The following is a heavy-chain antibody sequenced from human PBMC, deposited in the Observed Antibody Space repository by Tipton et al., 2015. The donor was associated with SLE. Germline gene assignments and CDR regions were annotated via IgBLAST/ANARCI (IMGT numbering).Heavy chain of an antibody. CDR1: GYTFTSYG. V-gene: IGHV1-18*01. Sequence: QLVQSGAEVKKPGASVKVSCKASGYTFTSYGISWVRQAPGQGLEWMGWISAYNGNTNYAQKLQGRVTMTTDTSTSTAYMELSSLRSEGTAGYYCARVGITKVRGASDAFDIWGQGTMVTVSS. CDR3: ARVGITKVRGASDAFDI. D-gene: IGHD3-10*01. CDR2: ISAYNGNT. J-gene: IGHJ3*02.